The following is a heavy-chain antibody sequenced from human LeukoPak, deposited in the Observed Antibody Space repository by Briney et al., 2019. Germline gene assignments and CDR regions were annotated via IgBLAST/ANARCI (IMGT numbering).Heavy chain of an antibody. CDR2: IYSGGST. CDR1: GFTVSSNY. CDR3: ASIGAPDLYSSGDY. V-gene: IGHV3-66*01. Sequence: GGSLRLSCAASGFTVSSNYMSWVRQAPGKGLEWVSVIYSGGSTYYSDSVKGRFTISRDNSKNTLYLPMTSLRAEDTAVYYCASIGAPDLYSSGDYWGQGTLVTVSS. J-gene: IGHJ4*02. D-gene: IGHD6-19*01.